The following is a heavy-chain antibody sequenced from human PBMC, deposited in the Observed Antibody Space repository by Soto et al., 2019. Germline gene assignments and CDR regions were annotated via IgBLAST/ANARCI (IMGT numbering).Heavy chain of an antibody. D-gene: IGHD2-2*01. J-gene: IGHJ4*02. Sequence: ASVKVSCKASGYTFTSYGISWVRQAPGQGLEWMGWISAYNGNTNYAQKLQGRVTMTTDTSTSTAYMELRSLRSDDTAVYYCARVAIVVVPAAINDYWGQGTLVTVSS. CDR1: GYTFTSYG. CDR3: ARVAIVVVPAAINDY. V-gene: IGHV1-18*01. CDR2: ISAYNGNT.